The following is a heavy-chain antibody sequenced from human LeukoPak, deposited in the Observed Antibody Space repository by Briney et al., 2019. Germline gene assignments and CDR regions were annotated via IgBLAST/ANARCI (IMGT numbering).Heavy chain of an antibody. J-gene: IGHJ6*03. CDR3: ARGGYSYGYGYYYYMDV. D-gene: IGHD5-18*01. V-gene: IGHV3-48*03. CDR1: GFTFSSYE. Sequence: PGGSLRLSCAASGFTFSSYEMNGVRQAPGKGLEWVSYISSSGSTIYYADSVKGRFTISRDNAKNSLYLQMNSLRAEDTAVYYCARGGYSYGYGYYYYMDVWGKGTTVTISS. CDR2: ISSSGSTI.